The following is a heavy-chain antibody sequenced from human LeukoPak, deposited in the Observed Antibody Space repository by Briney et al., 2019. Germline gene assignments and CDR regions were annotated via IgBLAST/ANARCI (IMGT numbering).Heavy chain of an antibody. D-gene: IGHD3-16*02. J-gene: IGHJ4*02. CDR2: ISGSGGST. Sequence: GGSLRLSCAASGFTFSSYAMSWVRQAPGKGLEWVSAISGSGGSTYYADSVKGRFTISRDNSKNTLYLQVNSLRAEDTAVYYCARVYPYTVHFDYWGQGTLVTVSS. CDR1: GFTFSSYA. CDR3: ARVYPYTVHFDY. V-gene: IGHV3-23*01.